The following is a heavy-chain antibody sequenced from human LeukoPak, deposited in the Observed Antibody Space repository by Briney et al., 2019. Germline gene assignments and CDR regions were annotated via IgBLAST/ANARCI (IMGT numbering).Heavy chain of an antibody. CDR3: AKDLRVTAVAGSPLDV. Sequence: GRSLRLSCAASGFTFSSYGMHWVRQAPGKWLEWVAVISYDGSNKYYADSVKGRFTISRDNPKNTLDLQMNSLRAEDTAVYYCAKDLRVTAVAGSPLDVWGKGTTVTVSS. J-gene: IGHJ6*04. CDR2: ISYDGSNK. D-gene: IGHD6-19*01. V-gene: IGHV3-30*18. CDR1: GFTFSSYG.